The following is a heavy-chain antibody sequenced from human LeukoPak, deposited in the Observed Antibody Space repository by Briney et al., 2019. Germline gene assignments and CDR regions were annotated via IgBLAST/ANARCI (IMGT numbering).Heavy chain of an antibody. D-gene: IGHD6-6*01. CDR3: ASPSSSSSTYDY. J-gene: IGHJ4*02. CDR2: INYSGST. V-gene: IGHV4-39*01. Sequence: KSSETLSLTCSVSGGSIRSSSYYWGWIRQPPGKGLEWIGSINYSGSTYYSPSLNSRVTISVDTSKNQFSLKLSSVTAADTAVYYCASPSSSSSTYDYWGQGILVTVSS. CDR1: GGSIRSSSYY.